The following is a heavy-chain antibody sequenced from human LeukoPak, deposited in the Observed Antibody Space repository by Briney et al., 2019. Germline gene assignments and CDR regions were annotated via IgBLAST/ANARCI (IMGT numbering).Heavy chain of an antibody. CDR3: ARQPNPDFDY. CDR2: IYPRDSHT. CDR1: GYRFSNYR. Sequence: GESLKISCKGYGYRFSNYRIGWVRQMPGKGLEWMGIIYPRDSHTIYNPSFQGQVTISADKSISTAYLQWTSLKASDTAMYYCARQPNPDFDYWGQGTLVTVSS. J-gene: IGHJ4*02. V-gene: IGHV5-51*01.